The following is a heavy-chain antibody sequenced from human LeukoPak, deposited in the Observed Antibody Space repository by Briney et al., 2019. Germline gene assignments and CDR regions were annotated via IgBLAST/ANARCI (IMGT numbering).Heavy chain of an antibody. V-gene: IGHV4-39*07. CDR3: ARDGSGGDYFDY. CDR2: IYYSGST. CDR1: GGSISSSSYY. J-gene: IGHJ4*02. D-gene: IGHD2-15*01. Sequence: SETLSLTCTVSGGSISSSSYYWGWIRQPPGKGLEWIGSIYYSGSTYYNPSLKSRVTISVDTSKNQFSLRLNSVTAADTAVYYCARDGSGGDYFDYWGLGTLVTVSS.